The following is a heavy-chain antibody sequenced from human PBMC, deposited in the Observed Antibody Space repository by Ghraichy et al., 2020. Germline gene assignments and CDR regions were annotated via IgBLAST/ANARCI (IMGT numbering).Heavy chain of an antibody. J-gene: IGHJ4*02. CDR3: ASVYTAMVTH. D-gene: IGHD5-18*01. V-gene: IGHV4-39*01. CDR2: IYYSGST. Sequence: SETLSLTCTVSGGSISSSSYYWGWIRQPPGKGLEWIGSIYYSGSTYYNPSLKSRVTISVDTSKNQFSLKLSSVTAADTAVYYCASVYTAMVTHWGQGTLVTVSS. CDR1: GGSISSSSYY.